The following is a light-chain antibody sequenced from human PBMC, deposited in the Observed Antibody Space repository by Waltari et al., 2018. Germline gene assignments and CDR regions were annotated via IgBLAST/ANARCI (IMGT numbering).Light chain of an antibody. CDR1: LNDVGVEDY. CDR2: DAV. V-gene: IGLV2-11*01. J-gene: IGLJ3*02. CDR3: CSYAGAYTFV. Sequence: QSALTQPHSVSASPGQSVPIPCSGSLNDVGVEDYVSWYQQLPGKAPKLILYDAVKRPSGVPSRFSGSKYGTTASLTISGLQTDDEATYYCCSYAGAYTFVFGGGTKLTVL.